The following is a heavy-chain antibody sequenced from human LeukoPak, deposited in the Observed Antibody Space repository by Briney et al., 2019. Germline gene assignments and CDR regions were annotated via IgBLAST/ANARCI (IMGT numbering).Heavy chain of an antibody. CDR2: ISWNSGSI. Sequence: GGSLRLSCAASGFTFDDYAMHWVRQAPGKGLEWVSGISWNSGSIGYADSVKGRFTISRDNAKNSLYLQMNSLRAEDTALYYCAEDKGHYYDSSGYFDYWGQGTLVTVSS. D-gene: IGHD3-22*01. V-gene: IGHV3-9*01. CDR1: GFTFDDYA. CDR3: AEDKGHYYDSSGYFDY. J-gene: IGHJ4*02.